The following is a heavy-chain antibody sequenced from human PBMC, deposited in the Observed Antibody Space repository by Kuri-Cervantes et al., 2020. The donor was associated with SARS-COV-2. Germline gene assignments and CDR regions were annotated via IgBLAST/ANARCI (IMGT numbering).Heavy chain of an antibody. Sequence: GGSLRLSCAASGFTFSSYSMNWVRQAPGKGLEWVSSISSSSSYIYYADSVKGRFTSSRDNAKNSLYLQMNSLRAEDTAVYYCARDGGIAVAAHFDYWGQGTLVTVSS. J-gene: IGHJ4*02. CDR3: ARDGGIAVAAHFDY. CDR1: GFTFSSYS. V-gene: IGHV3-21*01. CDR2: ISSSSSYI. D-gene: IGHD6-19*01.